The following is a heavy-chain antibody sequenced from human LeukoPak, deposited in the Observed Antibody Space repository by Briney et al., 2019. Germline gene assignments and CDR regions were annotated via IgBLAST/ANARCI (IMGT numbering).Heavy chain of an antibody. J-gene: IGHJ5*02. Sequence: SQTLSLTCTVSGVSISSGDYYWSWIRQPPGEGLEWIGYIYYSGSTYYNPSLKSRVTISVDTSKNQLSLKLSSVTAADTAVYYCARPYYYDSRIDPWGQGTLVTVSS. CDR2: IYYSGST. D-gene: IGHD3-22*01. V-gene: IGHV4-30-4*01. CDR3: ARPYYYDSRIDP. CDR1: GVSISSGDYY.